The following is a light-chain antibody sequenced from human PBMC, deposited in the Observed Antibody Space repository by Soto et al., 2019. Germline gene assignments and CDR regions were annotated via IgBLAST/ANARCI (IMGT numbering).Light chain of an antibody. CDR1: QSISSTY. CDR2: AAS. J-gene: IGKJ1*01. V-gene: IGKV3-20*01. CDR3: QQYYASSWT. Sequence: EIVLTQSPGTLSLSPGERATLSCMASQSISSTYLAWYRQKPGQAPRLLIYAASSMASGIPDRFSGSGSGTYFTITISRMEPEDVAVYYCQQYYASSWTFGQGTRVEIK.